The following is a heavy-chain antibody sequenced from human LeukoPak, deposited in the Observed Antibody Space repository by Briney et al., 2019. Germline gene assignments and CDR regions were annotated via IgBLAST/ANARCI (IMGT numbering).Heavy chain of an antibody. J-gene: IGHJ5*02. CDR1: GFTFSSYW. CDR2: IKQDGSEK. Sequence: GGSLRLSCAASGFTFSSYWMSWVRQAPGKGLEWVANIKQDGSEKYYVDSVKGRFTISRDNAKNSLYLQMNSLRAEDTAVYYCARGKDYYDSSGYLNWFDPWGQGTLVTVSS. D-gene: IGHD3-22*01. CDR3: ARGKDYYDSSGYLNWFDP. V-gene: IGHV3-7*03.